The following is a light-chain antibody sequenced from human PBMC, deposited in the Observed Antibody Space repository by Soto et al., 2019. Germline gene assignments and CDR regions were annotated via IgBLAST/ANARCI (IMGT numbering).Light chain of an antibody. J-gene: IGKJ5*01. V-gene: IGKV3-11*01. CDR1: QSVSLY. Sequence: EGLLTQSPGTLSLSPGESATLPXWASQSVSLYLAWYPQHHGXAPRXXXDDXSKRATGSPARFSGSGSGTDFTLTISSLEPYDFAVYYCQQRTNWTRTFGQGTRLEIK. CDR3: QQRTNWTRT. CDR2: DXS.